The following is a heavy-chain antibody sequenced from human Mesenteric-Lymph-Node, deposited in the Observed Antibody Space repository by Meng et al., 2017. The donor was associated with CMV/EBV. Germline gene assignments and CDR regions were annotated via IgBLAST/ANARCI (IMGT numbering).Heavy chain of an antibody. CDR3: ARTYYDFWSGYSPFGY. Sequence: GGSLRLSCAASGFTFSSYGMHWVRQAPGKGLEWVAFIRYDGSNKYYADSVKGRFTISRDNSKNTLYLQMNSLRAEDTAFYYCARTYYDFWSGYSPFGYWGQGTLVTVSS. J-gene: IGHJ4*02. D-gene: IGHD3-3*01. CDR1: GFTFSSYG. CDR2: IRYDGSNK. V-gene: IGHV3-30*02.